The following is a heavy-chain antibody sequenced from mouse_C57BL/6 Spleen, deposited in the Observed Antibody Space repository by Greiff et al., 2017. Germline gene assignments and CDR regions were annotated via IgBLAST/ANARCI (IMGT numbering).Heavy chain of an antibody. V-gene: IGHV1-26*01. CDR1: GYTFTDYY. CDR2: INPNNGGT. D-gene: IGHD5-5*01. CDR3: ARWVYLKACFDY. Sequence: VQLQQSGPELVKPGASVKISCKASGYTFTDYYMNWVKQSHGKSLEWIGDINPNNGGTSYNQKFKGKATLTVDKSSSTAYMELRSLTSEDSSVYYCARWVYLKACFDYWGQGTTLTVSS. J-gene: IGHJ2*01.